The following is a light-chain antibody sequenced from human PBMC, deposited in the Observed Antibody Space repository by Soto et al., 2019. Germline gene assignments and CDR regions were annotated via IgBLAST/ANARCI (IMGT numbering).Light chain of an antibody. CDR2: EVS. CDR1: SSDVGRYNY. Sequence: QSALTQPASVSGSPGQSITISCTGTSSDVGRYNYVSWYQQLPGKAPKLMIYEVSNRPSGVSDRFSGSKSGNTASLSISGLQPDDEADYYCSSYTSATTWVFGGGTKLTVL. CDR3: SSYTSATTWV. J-gene: IGLJ3*02. V-gene: IGLV2-14*01.